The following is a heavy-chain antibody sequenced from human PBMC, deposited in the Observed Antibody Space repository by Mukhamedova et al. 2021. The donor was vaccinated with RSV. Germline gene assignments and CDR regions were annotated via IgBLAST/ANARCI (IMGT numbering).Heavy chain of an antibody. J-gene: IGHJ4*02. CDR3: ARDGLDARSRWFYY. Sequence: IGSIYHSGSTYYNPSLKSRVTISVDTSKNQFSLKLSSVTAADTAVYYCARDGLDARSRWFYYWGQGTLVTVSS. D-gene: IGHD1-1*01. CDR2: IYHSGST. V-gene: IGHV4-38-2*02.